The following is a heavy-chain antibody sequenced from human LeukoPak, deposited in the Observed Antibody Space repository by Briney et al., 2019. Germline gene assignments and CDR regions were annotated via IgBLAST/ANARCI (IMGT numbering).Heavy chain of an antibody. CDR1: GYNFITYW. V-gene: IGHV5-51*01. CDR3: ARQSCSGGNCYSRAFEI. Sequence: GESLKISCKGSGYNFITYWIAWERQMPGKGLEWMGNIYPGDSDTRYSPSFQGQVSISADKSISTAYLHWSSLKASDTAMYYCARQSCSGGNCYSRAFEIWGQGTMVAVSS. CDR2: IYPGDSDT. J-gene: IGHJ3*02. D-gene: IGHD2-15*01.